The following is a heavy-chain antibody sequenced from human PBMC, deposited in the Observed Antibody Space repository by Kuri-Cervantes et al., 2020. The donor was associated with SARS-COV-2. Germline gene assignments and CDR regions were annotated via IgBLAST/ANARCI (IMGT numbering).Heavy chain of an antibody. D-gene: IGHD6-19*01. CDR1: GYTFTSYG. CDR2: INPSGGST. V-gene: IGHV1-46*01. Sequence: ASVKVSCKASGYTFTSYGISWVRQAPGQGLEWMGIINPSGGSTSYAQKFQGRVTMTRDTSTSTVYMELSSLRSEDTAVYYCATDLGNQWPTIWGQGTMVTVSS. J-gene: IGHJ3*02. CDR3: ATDLGNQWPTI.